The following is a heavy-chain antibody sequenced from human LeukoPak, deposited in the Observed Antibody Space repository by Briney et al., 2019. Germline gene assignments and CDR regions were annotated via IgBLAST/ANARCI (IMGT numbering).Heavy chain of an antibody. D-gene: IGHD5-12*01. CDR3: AKCGVIVATTNWFDP. CDR2: ISYDGSNK. Sequence: GGSLRLSCAASGFTFSSYGMHWVRQAPGKRLEWVAVISYDGSNKYYADSVKGRFTISRDNSKNTLYLQMNSLRAEDTAVYYCAKCGVIVATTNWFDPWGQGTLVTVSS. V-gene: IGHV3-30*18. J-gene: IGHJ5*02. CDR1: GFTFSSYG.